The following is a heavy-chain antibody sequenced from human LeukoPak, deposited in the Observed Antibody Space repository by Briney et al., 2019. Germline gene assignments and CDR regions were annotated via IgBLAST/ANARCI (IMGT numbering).Heavy chain of an antibody. CDR2: IIPILGIA. CDR3: ASRPYYYDSSGYYQ. CDR1: GGTFSSYA. V-gene: IGHV1-69*04. Sequence: ASVKVSRKASGGTFSSYAISWVRQAPGQGLEWMGRIIPILGIANYAQKFQGRVTITADKSTSTAYMELSSLRSEDTAVYYCASRPYYYDSSGYYQWGQGTLVTVSS. D-gene: IGHD3-22*01. J-gene: IGHJ4*02.